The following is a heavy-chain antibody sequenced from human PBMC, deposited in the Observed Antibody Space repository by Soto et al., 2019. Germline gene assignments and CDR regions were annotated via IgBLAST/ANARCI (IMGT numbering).Heavy chain of an antibody. V-gene: IGHV3-33*01. D-gene: IGHD1-20*01. CDR2: IWYDASNE. CDR3: TRDIKSTYFDY. J-gene: IGHJ4*02. Sequence: VAVIWYDASNEYYADSVKGRFTISRDNSKNTLYLQMNSLRAEVTAVYYCTRDIKSTYFDYWGQGTLVTVSS.